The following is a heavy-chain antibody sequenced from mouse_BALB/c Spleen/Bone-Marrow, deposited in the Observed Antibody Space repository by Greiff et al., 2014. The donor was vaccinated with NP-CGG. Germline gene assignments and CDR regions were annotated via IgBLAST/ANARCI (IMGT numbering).Heavy chain of an antibody. J-gene: IGHJ2*01. CDR1: GYTFTSYW. CDR3: ARRDDYDDYYFAY. CDR2: IYPGSDST. Sequence: QVQLKQSGAELVKPGTSVKMSCKASGYTFTSYWMHWVKQRPGQGLEWIGDIYPGSDSTNYNEKSKSKATLTVDTSSSTAYMQLGSLTSEDSAVYYCARRDDYDDYYFAYWGRGTTLTVSS. V-gene: IGHV1-55*01. D-gene: IGHD2-4*01.